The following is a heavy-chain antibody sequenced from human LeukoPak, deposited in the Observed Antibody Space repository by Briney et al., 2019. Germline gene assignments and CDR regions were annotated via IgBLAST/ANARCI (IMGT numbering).Heavy chain of an antibody. D-gene: IGHD2-21*01. V-gene: IGHV3-48*01. CDR3: AKDFLIDPL. CDR1: GFTFSNAW. J-gene: IGHJ4*02. CDR2: IGTNSRTT. Sequence: QTGGSLRLSCAASGFTFSNAWMSWVRQAPGKGLEWVSFIGTNSRTTYYGDSVKGRFTISRDNAKNSLYLQMDSLRAEDTAVYYCAKDFLIDPLWGQGTLVTVSS.